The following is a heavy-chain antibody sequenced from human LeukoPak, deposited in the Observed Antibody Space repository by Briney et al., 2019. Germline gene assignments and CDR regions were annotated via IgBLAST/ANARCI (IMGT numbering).Heavy chain of an antibody. Sequence: SETLSLTCTVPGGSISNSSFYWGWIRQPPGKGLEWIGNIYYWGSTNYNPSLKSRVTISVDKSKNQFSLKLSSVTAADTAVYYCASRMGDYWGQGTLVSVSS. J-gene: IGHJ4*02. V-gene: IGHV4-39*07. CDR2: IYYWGST. CDR3: ASRMGDY. D-gene: IGHD2-15*01. CDR1: GGSISNSSFY.